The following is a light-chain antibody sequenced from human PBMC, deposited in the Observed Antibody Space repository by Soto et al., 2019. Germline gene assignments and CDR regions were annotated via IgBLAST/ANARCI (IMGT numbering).Light chain of an antibody. CDR3: PKYNSAPYT. V-gene: IGKV1-27*01. CDR1: QGISNY. J-gene: IGKJ2*01. CDR2: AAS. Sequence: DIQMTQSPSSLSASVGDRVTITCRASQGISNYLAWYQQKPGKVPKLLIYAASTLKSEVPSRFSGSGSGTAFTLTISSLQPEDVETYYCPKYNSAPYTFGQGTKLEIK.